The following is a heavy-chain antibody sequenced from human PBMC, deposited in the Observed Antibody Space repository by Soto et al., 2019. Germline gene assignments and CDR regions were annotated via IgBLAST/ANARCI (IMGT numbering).Heavy chain of an antibody. CDR2: IDPSDSYT. D-gene: IGHD4-4*01. V-gene: IGHV5-10-1*01. Sequence: PRESLTISCTCSGYSFTRYWISWVRQMPGKGLEWMGRIDPSDSYTNYSPSFQGHVTISADKSISTAYLQWSSLKASDTAMYYCARHRDYSTYFDAFDIWGQGTMVTVSS. J-gene: IGHJ3*02. CDR3: ARHRDYSTYFDAFDI. CDR1: GYSFTRYW.